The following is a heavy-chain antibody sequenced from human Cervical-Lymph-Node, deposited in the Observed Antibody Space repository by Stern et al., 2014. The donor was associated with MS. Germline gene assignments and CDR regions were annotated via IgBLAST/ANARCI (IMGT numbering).Heavy chain of an antibody. Sequence: QVQLVQSGAAVKKPRPSVKVSCKASGGTLSSYAISWVRQAPGQGLERMGGTIPIFGTANSSQKFHGRVTTIADEPPRTAYMIQSSLRSEDTAVYYCARLEGPLWEDGGFDYWGQGTLVTVSS. D-gene: IGHD1-26*01. J-gene: IGHJ4*02. CDR2: TIPIFGTA. V-gene: IGHV1-69*01. CDR1: GGTLSSYA. CDR3: ARLEGPLWEDGGFDY.